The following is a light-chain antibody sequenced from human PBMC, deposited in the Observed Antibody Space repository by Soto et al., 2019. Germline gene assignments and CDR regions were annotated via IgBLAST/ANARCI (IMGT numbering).Light chain of an antibody. CDR1: QSISSN. J-gene: IGKJ2*03. CDR3: QQYNNWPPYS. V-gene: IGKV3-15*01. Sequence: EIVKTKCPATLSVFPGERATVSCRASQSISSNLAWYQQKPGQAPRLLIYGASARATGIPARFIGSGSGTEFTLTISSLQSEDFAVYFCQQYNNWPPYSFGQGTKLEIK. CDR2: GAS.